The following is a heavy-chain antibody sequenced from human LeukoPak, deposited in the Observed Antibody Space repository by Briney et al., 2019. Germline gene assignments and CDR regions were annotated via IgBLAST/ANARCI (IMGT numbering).Heavy chain of an antibody. J-gene: IGHJ4*02. V-gene: IGHV1-2*02. D-gene: IGHD6-13*01. CDR3: ARVVSEYSSSWYKEKGYYFDY. CDR2: INPNSGGT. Sequence: ASVKVSCNASGYTFTGYYMHWVRQAPGQGLEWMGWINPNSGGTNYAQKFQGRVTMTRDTSISTAYMELSRLRSDDTAVDYCARVVSEYSSSWYKEKGYYFDYWGQGTLVTVSS. CDR1: GYTFTGYY.